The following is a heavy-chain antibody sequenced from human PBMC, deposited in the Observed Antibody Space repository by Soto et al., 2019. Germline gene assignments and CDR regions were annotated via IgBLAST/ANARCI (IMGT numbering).Heavy chain of an antibody. J-gene: IGHJ1*01. V-gene: IGHV3-23*01. Sequence: DVQLLESGGGLVHPGGSLRLSCVVSGFSFNYAIMWVRQAPGKGQEWVAGITGGGSTQYAASVKGRFTISRDKSKNTVDLQMDSLRGEDTAIYYCAKDAVYNDGLWLVSDWGQGTLATVS. CDR3: AKDAVYNDGLWLVSD. CDR1: GFSFNYA. CDR2: ITGGGST. D-gene: IGHD2-21*01.